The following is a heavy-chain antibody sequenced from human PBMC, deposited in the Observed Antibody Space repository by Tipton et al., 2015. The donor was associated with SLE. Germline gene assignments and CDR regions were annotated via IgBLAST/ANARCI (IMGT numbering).Heavy chain of an antibody. V-gene: IGHV4-39*07. CDR3: ARQLADYYGPGGKTWFDP. D-gene: IGHD3-10*01. J-gene: IGHJ5*02. CDR1: GASISGRSYS. Sequence: TLSLTCTVSGASISGRSYSWGWIRQPPGKGLEWIGSVSYDGSTYYAPSLKSRVTISVDTSRSHFSLRLNSVTAADTAMYYCARQLADYYGPGGKTWFDPWGQGSLVTVSS. CDR2: VSYDGST.